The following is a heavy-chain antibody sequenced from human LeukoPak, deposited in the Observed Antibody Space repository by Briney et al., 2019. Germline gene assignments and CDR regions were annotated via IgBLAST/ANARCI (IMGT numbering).Heavy chain of an antibody. D-gene: IGHD2-21*02. CDR3: ARESTYCGGDCYRGGAFDI. V-gene: IGHV3-11*01. CDR2: ISSSGSTI. J-gene: IGHJ3*02. Sequence: GGSLRLSCAASGFTFRDYYMSWIRQAPGKGLQRVSYISSSGSTIYYADSVKGRFTPSRDNAKNSLYLQMNSLRAEDTAVYYCARESTYCGGDCYRGGAFDIWGQGTMVTVYS. CDR1: GFTFRDYY.